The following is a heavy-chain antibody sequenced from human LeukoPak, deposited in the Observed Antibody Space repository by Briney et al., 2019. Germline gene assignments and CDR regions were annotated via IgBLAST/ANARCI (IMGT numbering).Heavy chain of an antibody. CDR3: AGERNCGGDCYQGSWFDP. J-gene: IGHJ5*02. Sequence: PGGPLRLSCAASGFTFSSYSMNWVRQAPGKGLEWVSYITSSGGITYYADSVKGRFTVSRDNAKNSLFLQMNSLRAEDTAIYYCAGERNCGGDCYQGSWFDPWGQGTLVTVSS. CDR1: GFTFSSYS. D-gene: IGHD2-21*02. V-gene: IGHV3-48*04. CDR2: ITSSGGIT.